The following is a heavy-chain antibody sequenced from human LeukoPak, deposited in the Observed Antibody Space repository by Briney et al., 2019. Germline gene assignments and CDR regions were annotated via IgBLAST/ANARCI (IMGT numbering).Heavy chain of an antibody. J-gene: IGHJ6*03. CDR3: ANHNRDV. V-gene: IGHV3-15*01. Sequence: WGSLTLSCVASGVTFSSPWMSWVRQAPGKGLEWIARIKSKSEGETRDYAAPVKGRFNISSDDSENTVYLQMNSLKTEDTAVYYCANHNRDVWGKGTTVTVSS. CDR2: IKSKSEGETR. CDR1: GVTFSSPW. D-gene: IGHD1-14*01.